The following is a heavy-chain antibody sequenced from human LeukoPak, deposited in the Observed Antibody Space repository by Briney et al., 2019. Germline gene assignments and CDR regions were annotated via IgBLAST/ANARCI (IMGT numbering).Heavy chain of an antibody. V-gene: IGHV4-39*07. Sequence: SETLSLTCTVSGGSISSSSYYWGWIRQPPGKGLEWIGSIYYSGSTYYNPSLKSRVTMSVDTSKNQFSLKLSSVTAADTAVYYCAREEGDYGMDVWGQGTTVTVSS. D-gene: IGHD3-16*01. J-gene: IGHJ6*02. CDR2: IYYSGST. CDR1: GGSISSSSYY. CDR3: AREEGDYGMDV.